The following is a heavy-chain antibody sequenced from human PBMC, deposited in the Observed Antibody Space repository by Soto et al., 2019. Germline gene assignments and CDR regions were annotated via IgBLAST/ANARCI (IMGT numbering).Heavy chain of an antibody. J-gene: IGHJ4*02. CDR3: TRDSEDFGCDCYSPGYFDD. CDR1: GFTFGDYA. V-gene: IGHV3-49*04. CDR2: IRSKAYGGTT. Sequence: LRLSCTASGFTFGDYALSWVRQAPGKGLEWVGFIRSKAYGGTTEYAASVKGRFTISRDDSKSIAYLQMNSLKTEDTAVYYCTRDSEDFGCDCYSPGYFDDCGQGTLVTVSS. D-gene: IGHD2-21*02.